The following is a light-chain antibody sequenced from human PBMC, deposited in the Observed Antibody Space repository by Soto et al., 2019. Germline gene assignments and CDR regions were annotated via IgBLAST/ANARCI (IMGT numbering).Light chain of an antibody. CDR3: HVWDSVSDHVV. V-gene: IGLV3-21*02. Sequence: SYELTQPPSVSVAPGQTARITCGGNNIGGKSVHWYQQKPGQAPVLVVYDDTDRPPGIPERFSGSNSGNPAILTISRVEAGDEADYYCHVWDSVSDHVVFGGGTKLTVL. J-gene: IGLJ2*01. CDR1: NIGGKS. CDR2: DDT.